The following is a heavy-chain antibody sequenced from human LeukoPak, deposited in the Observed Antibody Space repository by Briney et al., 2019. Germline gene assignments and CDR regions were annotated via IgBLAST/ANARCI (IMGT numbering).Heavy chain of an antibody. CDR2: ISHDGGNT. CDR1: RFVFSRYG. J-gene: IGHJ6*02. V-gene: IGHV3-30*18. D-gene: IGHD2-15*01. Sequence: GGSLRLSCAASRFVFSRYGMHWVRQAPGKGLEWVAVISHDGGNTDYADSVKGRFTISRDNSKNTLYLQMNSLRADDTAVYYCAKREDDEFVCWYYGMDVWGQGTTVTVSS. CDR3: AKREDDEFVCWYYGMDV.